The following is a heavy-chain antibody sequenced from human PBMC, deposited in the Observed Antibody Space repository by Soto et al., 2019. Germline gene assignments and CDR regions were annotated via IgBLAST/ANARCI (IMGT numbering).Heavy chain of an antibody. Sequence: GGSLRLSCAASGFTFSSYSMNWVRQAPGKGLEWVSYISSSSSTIYYADSVKGRFTISRDNAKNSLYLQMNSLRAEDTAVYYCARMVTTTRYYYYYMDVWGKGTTVTVTS. CDR3: ARMVTTTRYYYYYMDV. CDR2: ISSSSSTI. CDR1: GFTFSSYS. D-gene: IGHD4-17*01. J-gene: IGHJ6*03. V-gene: IGHV3-48*01.